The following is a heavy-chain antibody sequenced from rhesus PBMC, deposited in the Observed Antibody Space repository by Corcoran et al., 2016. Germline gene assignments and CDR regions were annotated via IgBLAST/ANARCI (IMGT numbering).Heavy chain of an antibody. V-gene: IGHV1S2*01. CDR3: ARDSPYRDKYFDL. Sequence: QVQLVQSGAEVKKPGSSVKVSCKASGYTFTDYYMHWVRQAPRQGLEWMGWINPYNGNTKYAQKFQGRVTMTQHTSTSTAYMELSSLRSEDTAVYYCARDSPYRDKYFDLWGPGTPITISS. D-gene: IGHD4-23*01. J-gene: IGHJ2*01. CDR2: INPYNGNT. CDR1: GYTFTDYY.